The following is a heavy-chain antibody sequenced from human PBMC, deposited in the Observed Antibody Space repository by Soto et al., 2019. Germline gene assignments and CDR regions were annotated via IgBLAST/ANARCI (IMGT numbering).Heavy chain of an antibody. J-gene: IGHJ4*02. D-gene: IGHD6-13*01. V-gene: IGHV4-28*01. CDR2: IYYSGTT. CDR1: GHSISSTNW. Sequence: SETLSLTCSVSGHSISSTNWWGWIGQPTGKGLEWIGYIYYSGTTYYNPSLKSRVTMSVDTSKNQFSLKLSSVTAVDTAVYYCARWDSSTWLWNIDYWGQGTLVTVSS. CDR3: ARWDSSTWLWNIDY.